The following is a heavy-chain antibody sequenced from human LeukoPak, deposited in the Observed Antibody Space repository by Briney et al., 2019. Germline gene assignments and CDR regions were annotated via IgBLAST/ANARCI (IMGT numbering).Heavy chain of an antibody. J-gene: IGHJ5*02. V-gene: IGHV3-11*04. D-gene: IGHD1-26*01. CDR2: ISSSGSTK. CDR3: PRGSEWDLLGSCDR. CDR1: GFTFNDYY. Sequence: GGSLRLSCAASGFTFNDYYMSWVRQAPGKGLEWVSYISSSGSTKYYADSVKARFTMSRDNAKNSLYLQMNSLRVEDTAVYYCPRGSEWDLLGSCDRWGQGTLVTVSS.